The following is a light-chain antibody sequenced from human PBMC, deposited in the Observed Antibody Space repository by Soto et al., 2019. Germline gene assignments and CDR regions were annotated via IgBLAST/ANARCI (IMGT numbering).Light chain of an antibody. CDR3: QSYDSSLSGSIV. CDR1: SSNIGAGYD. J-gene: IGLJ1*01. CDR2: GNS. Sequence: QSVLTQPPSVSGATGQRVTISCTGSSSNIGAGYDVHWYQQLPGTAPKLLIYGNSNRPSGVPDRFSGSKSGTSASLAITGLQAEDEADYYCQSYDSSLSGSIVFGTGTKLTVL. V-gene: IGLV1-40*01.